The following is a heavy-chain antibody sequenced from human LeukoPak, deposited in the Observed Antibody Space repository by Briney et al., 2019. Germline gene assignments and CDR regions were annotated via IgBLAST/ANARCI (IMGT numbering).Heavy chain of an antibody. CDR1: GFTFSDYY. D-gene: IGHD5-12*01. Sequence: GSLRLSCAASGFTFSDYYMSWIRQPPGKGLEWIGEIYHSGSTNYNPSLKSRVTISVDKSKNQFSLKLSSVTAADTAVYYCARDVRGVSSRVATFDYWGQGTLVTVSS. J-gene: IGHJ4*02. V-gene: IGHV4-34*01. CDR3: ARDVRGVSSRVATFDY. CDR2: IYHSGST.